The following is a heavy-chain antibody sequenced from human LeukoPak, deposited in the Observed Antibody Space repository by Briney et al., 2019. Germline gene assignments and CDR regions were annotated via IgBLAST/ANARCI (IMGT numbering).Heavy chain of an antibody. J-gene: IGHJ4*02. Sequence: GGSLRLSCAASGFTFSTYAMSWVRQAPGKGLEWVSALSGSGDGTYHAESVKGRFTMSRDNSKNMLYLQMNSLRAEDTAVYYCAKGGPQLFFYYYGYYFLDYWGQGTLVTVSS. CDR1: GFTFSTYA. CDR3: AKGGPQLFFYYYGYYFLDY. D-gene: IGHD3-10*01. V-gene: IGHV3-23*01. CDR2: LSGSGDGT.